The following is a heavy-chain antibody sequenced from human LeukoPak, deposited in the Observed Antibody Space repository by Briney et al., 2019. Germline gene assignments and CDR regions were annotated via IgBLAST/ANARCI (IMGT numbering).Heavy chain of an antibody. Sequence: KASETLSLTCTVSGGSISSGGYYWSWIRQHPGKGLEWIGYIYYSGSTYYNPSLKSRVTISVDTSKNQFSLKLSSVTAADTAVYYCARYGSGARQGIFDYWGQGTLVTVSS. CDR3: ARYGSGARQGIFDY. CDR1: GGSISSGGYY. J-gene: IGHJ4*02. CDR2: IYYSGST. V-gene: IGHV4-31*03. D-gene: IGHD3-10*01.